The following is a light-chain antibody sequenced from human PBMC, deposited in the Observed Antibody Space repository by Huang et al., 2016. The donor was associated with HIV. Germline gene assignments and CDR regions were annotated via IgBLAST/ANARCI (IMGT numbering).Light chain of an antibody. CDR3: QHYNDWPRT. CDR1: QRLSGN. Sequence: EIVLTQSPATLSVSPGETVALSCRASQRLSGNLAWYQHKPGQTPRLLSYATAIRAAGVPGRFSGRGSGSEFNLTISSLLSEDSAVYYCQHYNDWPRTFGQGTKLEIK. V-gene: IGKV3D-15*01. J-gene: IGKJ2*01. CDR2: ATA.